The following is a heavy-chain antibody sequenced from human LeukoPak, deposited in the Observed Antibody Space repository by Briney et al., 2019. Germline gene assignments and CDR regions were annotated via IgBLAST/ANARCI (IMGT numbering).Heavy chain of an antibody. J-gene: IGHJ4*02. D-gene: IGHD3-22*01. CDR3: ARDGADMYYYDSTGYYYLDY. CDR1: GYTFTGYY. V-gene: IGHV1-2*02. Sequence: ASMKVSCKASGYTFTGYYMHWVRQAPGQGLEWMGWINPNSGGTNYAQKFQGRVTMTRDTSISTAYMELSRLRSDDTAVYFCARDGADMYYYDSTGYYYLDYWGQGTLVTVSS. CDR2: INPNSGGT.